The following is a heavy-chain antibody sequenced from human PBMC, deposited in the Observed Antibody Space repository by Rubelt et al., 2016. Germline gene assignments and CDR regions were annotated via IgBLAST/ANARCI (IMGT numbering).Heavy chain of an antibody. CDR1: GGSISSYY. CDR2: IYYSGST. V-gene: IGHV4-59*08. CDR3: ARTYSGSYYRPFDY. Sequence: QVQLQESGPGLVKPSETLSLTCTVSGGSISSYYWSWIRQPPGKGLEWIGYIYYSGSTNYNPSLKSRVTISVDTAKNQFSLKLSSVTAADTAVYYCARTYSGSYYRPFDYWGQGTLVTVSS. D-gene: IGHD1-26*01. J-gene: IGHJ4*02.